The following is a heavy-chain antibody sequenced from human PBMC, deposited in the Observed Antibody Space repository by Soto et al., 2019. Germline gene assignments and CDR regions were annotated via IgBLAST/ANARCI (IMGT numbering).Heavy chain of an antibody. CDR2: IIPIFGTA. Sequence: GASVKVSCKASGGTFSGYAISWVRQAPGQGLEWMGGIIPIFGTANYAQKFQGRVTITADESTSTAYMELSSLRSEDTAVYYCARAYYYYGSGSYYKYYFDYWGQGTLVTVSS. D-gene: IGHD3-10*01. CDR3: ARAYYYYGSGSYYKYYFDY. J-gene: IGHJ4*02. CDR1: GGTFSGYA. V-gene: IGHV1-69*13.